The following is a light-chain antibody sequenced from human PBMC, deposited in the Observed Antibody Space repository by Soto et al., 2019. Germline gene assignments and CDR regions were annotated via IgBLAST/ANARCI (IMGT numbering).Light chain of an antibody. Sequence: QSALTQPASVSGSPGQSITISCTGTSSEIGGYNYVSWYQQHPGKAPNLLIYAVSNRPSGVSDRFSGSKSGNTASLTISGLQAEDEADYCCSSYTGSNTVVFGGATKLTVL. CDR2: AVS. V-gene: IGLV2-14*01. CDR3: SSYTGSNTVV. CDR1: SSEIGGYNY. J-gene: IGLJ2*01.